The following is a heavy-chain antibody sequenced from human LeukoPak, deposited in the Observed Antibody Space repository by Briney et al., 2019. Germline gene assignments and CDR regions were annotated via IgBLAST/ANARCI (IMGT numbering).Heavy chain of an antibody. CDR1: GDSISTSNSY. CDR3: ARDGFSGSYHRYFDY. J-gene: IGHJ4*02. Sequence: PSETLSLTCTVSGDSISTSNSYWGWIRQPPGKGLEWIGSIYYSGNTYYNASLKSRVTISVDTSKNQFSLKLTSVTAADTAVYYCARDGFSGSYHRYFDYWGQGTLVTVSS. CDR2: IYYSGNT. D-gene: IGHD1-26*01. V-gene: IGHV4-39*02.